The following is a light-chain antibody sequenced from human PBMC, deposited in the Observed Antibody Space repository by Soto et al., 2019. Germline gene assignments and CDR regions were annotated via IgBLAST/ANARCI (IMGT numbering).Light chain of an antibody. V-gene: IGLV2-23*02. CDR3: CSFTSSNTHV. J-gene: IGLJ1*01. CDR2: AVN. CDR1: SSDFGNYNL. Sequence: QSVLTQPASVSGSTGESITICCTGSSSDFGNYNLVSWYQQHPGKVPKLILFAVNQRPSGVSGRFSGSKSGNTASLTISGLQAEDEADYYCCSFTSSNTHVFGTGTKVTVL.